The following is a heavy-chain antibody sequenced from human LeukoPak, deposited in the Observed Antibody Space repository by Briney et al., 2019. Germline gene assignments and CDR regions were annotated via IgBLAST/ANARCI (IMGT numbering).Heavy chain of an antibody. D-gene: IGHD2-2*02. J-gene: IGHJ4*02. CDR1: GGSISSGGYY. CDR2: IYYSGST. Sequence: SETLSLTCTVSGGSISSGGYYWSWIRQPPGKGLEWIGYIYYSGSTNYNPSLKSRVTISVDTSKNQFSLKLSSVTAADTAVYYCARHLVVPAAIAGFFDYWGQGTLVTVSS. V-gene: IGHV4-61*08. CDR3: ARHLVVPAAIAGFFDY.